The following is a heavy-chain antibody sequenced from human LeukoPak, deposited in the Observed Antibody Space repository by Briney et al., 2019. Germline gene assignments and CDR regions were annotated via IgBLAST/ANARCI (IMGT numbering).Heavy chain of an antibody. CDR3: AKDGGYSYGRRGFGY. V-gene: IGHV3-9*01. Sequence: GGSLRLSCAASGFTFDDYAMHWVRQAPGKGLEWVSGISWNSDSIGYADSVKGRFTISRDNAKNSLYLQMNRLRAEDTALYYCAKDGGYSYGRRGFGYWGQGTLVTVSS. CDR1: GFTFDDYA. J-gene: IGHJ4*02. D-gene: IGHD5-18*01. CDR2: ISWNSDSI.